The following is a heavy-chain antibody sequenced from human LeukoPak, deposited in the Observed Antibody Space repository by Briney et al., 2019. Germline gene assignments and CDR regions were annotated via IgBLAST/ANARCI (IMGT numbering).Heavy chain of an antibody. J-gene: IGHJ5*02. V-gene: IGHV4-34*01. Sequence: PSETLSLTCAVYGGSFSGYYWSWIRQPPGKGLEWIGEINHSGSTNYKPSLKSRVTISVDTSKNQFSLKLSSVTAADTAVYYCARGTEGVTPNWFDPWGQGTLVTVSS. CDR3: ARGTEGVTPNWFDP. CDR2: INHSGST. D-gene: IGHD4-23*01. CDR1: GGSFSGYY.